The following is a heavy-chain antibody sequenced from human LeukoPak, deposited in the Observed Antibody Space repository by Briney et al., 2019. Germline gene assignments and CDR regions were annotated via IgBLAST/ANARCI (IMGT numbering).Heavy chain of an antibody. CDR1: RFTLSTYW. CDR2: IKQDGSQE. V-gene: IGHV3-7*01. CDR3: ARGVPYDSWSGPHYSDY. Sequence: GGSLRLSCAASRFTLSTYWMSWVRQAPGKGLEGVAPIKQDGSQEYYVDSVKGRFTISRDSAKNSLYLQMNSLRAEDTAVYYCARGVPYDSWSGPHYSDYWGQGTLVTVSS. D-gene: IGHD3-3*01. J-gene: IGHJ4*02.